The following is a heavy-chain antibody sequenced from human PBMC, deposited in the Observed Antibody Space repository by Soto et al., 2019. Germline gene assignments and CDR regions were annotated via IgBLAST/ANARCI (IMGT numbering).Heavy chain of an antibody. V-gene: IGHV4-59*12. Sequence: SETLSLTCTVSGGSISSYYWSWIRQPPGKGLEWIGYIYYSGSTNHNPSLKSRFTISLDSSKNQFSLKLSSVAAADTAVYYCARGADGSGELKSPYGMDVWGQGTTVTVSS. CDR1: GGSISSYY. CDR3: ARGADGSGELKSPYGMDV. J-gene: IGHJ6*02. CDR2: IYYSGST. D-gene: IGHD3-10*01.